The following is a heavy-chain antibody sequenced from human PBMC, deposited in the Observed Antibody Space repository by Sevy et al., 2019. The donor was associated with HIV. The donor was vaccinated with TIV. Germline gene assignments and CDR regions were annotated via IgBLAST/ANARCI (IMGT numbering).Heavy chain of an antibody. V-gene: IGHV4-38-2*01. D-gene: IGHD3-22*01. CDR3: ARTLRGNFDSRASAFDI. Sequence: SETLSLTCAVSCYSIRSDDYWVWIRQPPGKGLEWIGNIFHSGSTYYYPSLKSRVSVSVDTSMNQFSLKLNSVTAADTAVYYCARTLRGNFDSRASAFDIWGHGTMVTVSS. CDR1: CYSIRSDDY. J-gene: IGHJ3*02. CDR2: IFHSGST.